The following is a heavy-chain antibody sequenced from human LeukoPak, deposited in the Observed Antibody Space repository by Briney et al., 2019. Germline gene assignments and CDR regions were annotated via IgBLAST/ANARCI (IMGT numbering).Heavy chain of an antibody. V-gene: IGHV1-8*01. J-gene: IGHJ4*02. CDR3: ARFREFTFGGAISADY. CDR2: MNPNSGNT. Sequence: GASVKVSCKASGYTFTSYDINWVRQATGQGLEWMGWMNPNSGNTGYAQKFQGRVTMTRNTSISTAYMELSSLRSEDTAVYYCARFREFTFGGAISADYWGQGTLVTVSS. D-gene: IGHD3-16*01. CDR1: GYTFTSYD.